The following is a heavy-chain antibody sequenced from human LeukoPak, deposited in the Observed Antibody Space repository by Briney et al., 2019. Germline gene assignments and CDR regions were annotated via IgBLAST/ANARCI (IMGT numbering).Heavy chain of an antibody. CDR3: ARVGYYDFWSGYYSPPFDY. Sequence: SETLSLTCTVSGGSISSSSYYWGWIRQSPGKGLEWIGSIYYSGSTYYNPSLKSRVTISVDTSKNQFSLKLSSVTAADTAVYYCARVGYYDFWSGYYSPPFDYWGQGTLVTVSS. CDR1: GGSISSSSYY. V-gene: IGHV4-39*07. CDR2: IYYSGST. D-gene: IGHD3-3*01. J-gene: IGHJ4*02.